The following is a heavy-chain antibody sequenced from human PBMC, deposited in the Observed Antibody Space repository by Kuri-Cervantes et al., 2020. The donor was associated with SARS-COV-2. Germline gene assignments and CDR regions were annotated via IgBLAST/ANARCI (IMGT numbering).Heavy chain of an antibody. CDR1: GFSFSTNV. CDR2: MSGSGAST. J-gene: IGHJ4*02. CDR3: AKTSGYNYYFAY. Sequence: GESLKISFAASGFSFSTNVMAWVRQAPGKGLEWVSTMSGSGASTHYADSVKGRFTISRDNSKNMLYLQMYSLRAEDTAVYYCAKTSGYNYYFAYRGQGSLVTVSS. V-gene: IGHV3-23*01. D-gene: IGHD5-24*01.